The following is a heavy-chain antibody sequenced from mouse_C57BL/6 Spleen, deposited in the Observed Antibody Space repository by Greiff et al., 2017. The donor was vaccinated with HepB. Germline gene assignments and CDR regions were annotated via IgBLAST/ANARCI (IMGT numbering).Heavy chain of an antibody. J-gene: IGHJ4*01. CDR2: IYPGDGDT. D-gene: IGHD2-10*02. CDR1: GYAFSSSW. Sequence: QVQLKESGPELVKPGASVKISCKASGYAFSSSWMNWVKQRPGKGLEWIGRIYPGDGDTNYNGKFKGKATLTADKSSSTAYMQLSSLTSEDSAVYFCATLDPAMDYWGQGTSVTVSS. V-gene: IGHV1-82*01. CDR3: ATLDPAMDY.